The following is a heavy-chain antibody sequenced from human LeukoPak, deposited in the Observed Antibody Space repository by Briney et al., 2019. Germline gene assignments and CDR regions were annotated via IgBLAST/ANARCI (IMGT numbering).Heavy chain of an antibody. Sequence: GASVKVSCKASGYTFTSYGISWVRQAPGQGLEWMGWISAYNGNTNYAQKLQGRVTMTTDTSTSTAYMELRSLRSDDPAVYYCARDSRNYYGSSGYSYWGQGTLVTVSS. J-gene: IGHJ4*02. V-gene: IGHV1-18*01. CDR1: GYTFTSYG. CDR2: ISAYNGNT. D-gene: IGHD3-22*01. CDR3: ARDSRNYYGSSGYSY.